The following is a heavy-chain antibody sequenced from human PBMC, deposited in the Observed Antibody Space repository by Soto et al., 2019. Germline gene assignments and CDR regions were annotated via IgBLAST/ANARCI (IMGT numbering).Heavy chain of an antibody. CDR3: PRGGVRYWVDP. J-gene: IGHJ5*02. Sequence: SQTLSLTCTVSRGSFSSFYCNWTRQPPGGGLEWLRYVYYRGTTYYNLSLKSRVLISVDTSINECSLSLTPVTPADTGVYYCPRGGVRYWVDPWGQGTLVTVSS. CDR1: RGSFSSFY. V-gene: IGHV4-59*01. CDR2: VYYRGTT.